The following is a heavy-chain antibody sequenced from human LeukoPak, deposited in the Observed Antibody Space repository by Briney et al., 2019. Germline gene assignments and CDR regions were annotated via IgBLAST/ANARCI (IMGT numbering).Heavy chain of an antibody. Sequence: GRSLSLSCAASGFTFSSYAIHWVRQAPGKGLEWVAAISYDGSNKYYADSVKGRFTISRDNSINTLYLQMNGLRAEDTAVYFCARQAATLDYWGQGTLVTVSS. CDR3: ARQAATLDY. D-gene: IGHD6-25*01. J-gene: IGHJ4*02. CDR1: GFTFSSYA. CDR2: ISYDGSNK. V-gene: IGHV3-30*04.